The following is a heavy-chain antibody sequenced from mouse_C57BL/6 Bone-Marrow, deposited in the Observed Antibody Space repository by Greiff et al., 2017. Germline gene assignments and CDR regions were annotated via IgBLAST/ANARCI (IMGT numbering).Heavy chain of an antibody. J-gene: IGHJ2*01. D-gene: IGHD2-12*01. CDR1: GFHIQDDY. CDR2: IDTENGDT. V-gene: IGHV14-4*01. CDR3: TPYYSLDY. Sequence: VQLQQSGAELVRPGASVKLSCTASGFHIQDDYLHWVKPRPDQGLEWIGWIDTENGDTEYAAKFQGKAPITADTSSNTAYLQLSSLTSEDTAVYYCTPYYSLDYWGQGTTLTVSA.